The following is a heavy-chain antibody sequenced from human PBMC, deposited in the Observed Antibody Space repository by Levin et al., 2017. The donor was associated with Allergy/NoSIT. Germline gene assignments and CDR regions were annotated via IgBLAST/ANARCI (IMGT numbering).Heavy chain of an antibody. Sequence: ASVKVSCAASGFTFSSYSMNWVRQAPGKGLEWVSYISSSSSTIYYADSVKGRFTISRDNAKNSLYLQMNSLRAEDTAVYYCARNRGNAFDIWGQGTMVTVSS. D-gene: IGHD7-27*01. CDR2: ISSSSSTI. V-gene: IGHV3-48*01. CDR3: ARNRGNAFDI. J-gene: IGHJ3*02. CDR1: GFTFSSYS.